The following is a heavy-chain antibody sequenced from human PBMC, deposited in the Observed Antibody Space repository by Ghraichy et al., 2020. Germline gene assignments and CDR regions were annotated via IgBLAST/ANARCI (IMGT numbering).Heavy chain of an antibody. CDR1: GFTFSRYG. Sequence: LSLTCAASGFTFSRYGMHWVRQAPGKGLEWVAVTSYDGNNKNYADSVKGRFTISRDNSKNTLYLQMNSLRAEDTAVYSCAKERDSSGYYSFRGDYYGMDVWGQGTTVSVSS. J-gene: IGHJ6*02. CDR3: AKERDSSGYYSFRGDYYGMDV. CDR2: TSYDGNNK. D-gene: IGHD3-22*01. V-gene: IGHV3-30*18.